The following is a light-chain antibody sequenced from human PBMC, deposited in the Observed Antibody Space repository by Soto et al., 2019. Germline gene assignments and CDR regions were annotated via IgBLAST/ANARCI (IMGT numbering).Light chain of an antibody. CDR1: QSVSSH. J-gene: IGKJ4*01. V-gene: IGKV3-11*01. CDR2: EAS. Sequence: EIVLTQSPATLSLSPGERATLSCRASQSVSSHLAWYQQKPGQAPRLLIYEASNRATGIPARFSGGGSGTDFTLTISSLEPEDFAVYYCQQRSNWPRITFGGGTKVDIK. CDR3: QQRSNWPRIT.